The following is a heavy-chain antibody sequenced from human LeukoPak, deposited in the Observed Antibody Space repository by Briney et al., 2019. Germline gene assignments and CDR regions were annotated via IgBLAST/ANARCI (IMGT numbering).Heavy chain of an antibody. CDR2: IYYSGST. CDR1: GGSISSSSYY. V-gene: IGHV4-39*07. J-gene: IGHJ6*02. Sequence: SETLSLTCTVSGGSISSSSYYWGWIRQPPGKGLEWIGSIYYSGSTYYNPSLKSRVTMSVDTSKNQFSLRVSSVTAADTAVYYCARDQGGNYYYYGMDVWGQGTTVTVSS. CDR3: ARDQGGNYYYYGMDV.